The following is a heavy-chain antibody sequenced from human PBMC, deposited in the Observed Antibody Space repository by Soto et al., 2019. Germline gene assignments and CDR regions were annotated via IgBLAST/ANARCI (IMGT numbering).Heavy chain of an antibody. J-gene: IGHJ4*02. CDR1: GYTFTSFG. CDR2: ISGYNGDT. Sequence: QIQLVQSGAEVKKPGASVKVSCKASGYTFTSFGISWVRQAPGQGLEWMGWISGYNGDTDIAQKVQGRDTMTTDTSTSTAYMELRSLRSDDTAVYFCARDKMIYTFGSGTFDYWGQGTVVTVSS. V-gene: IGHV1-18*04. D-gene: IGHD3-10*01. CDR3: ARDKMIYTFGSGTFDY.